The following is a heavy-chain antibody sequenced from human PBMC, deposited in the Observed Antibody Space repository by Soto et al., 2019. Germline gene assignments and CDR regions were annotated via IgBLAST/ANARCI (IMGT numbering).Heavy chain of an antibody. D-gene: IGHD3-3*01. V-gene: IGHV1-18*04. CDR2: ISAYNGNT. J-gene: IGHJ4*02. CDR3: ARGQSYDFWSGYFQPSAFDY. CDR1: GYTFTSYG. Sequence: QVQLVQSGAEVKKPGASVKVSCKASGYTFTSYGISWVRQAPGQGLEWMGWISAYNGNTNYAQKLQGRVTMTTDTSTSTAYMELRSLRSDDTAVYYCARGQSYDFWSGYFQPSAFDYWGQGTLVTVS.